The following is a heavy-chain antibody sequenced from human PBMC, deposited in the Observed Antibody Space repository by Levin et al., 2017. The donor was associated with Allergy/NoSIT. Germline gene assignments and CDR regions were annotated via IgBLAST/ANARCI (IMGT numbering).Heavy chain of an antibody. J-gene: IGHJ4*02. CDR1: GDSISSGDYY. Sequence: PSETLSLTCTVSGDSISSGDYYWTWIRQPPGTGLEWIGFIYYSGSTYYNPSLESRLTISVDTSRDQFSLRLSSVTAADTALYYCARGNYYWHYFDYWGQGTLVTVSS. D-gene: IGHD3-10*01. CDR3: ARGNYYWHYFDY. CDR2: IYYSGST. V-gene: IGHV4-30-4*01.